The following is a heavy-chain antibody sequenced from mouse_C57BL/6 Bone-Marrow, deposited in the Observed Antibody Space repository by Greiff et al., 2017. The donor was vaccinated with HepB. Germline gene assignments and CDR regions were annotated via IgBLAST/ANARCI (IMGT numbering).Heavy chain of an antibody. CDR2: IDPSDSYT. Sequence: QVQLQQSGAELVRPGTSVKLSCKASGYTFTSYWMHWVKQRPGQGLEWIGVIDPSDSYTNYNQKFKGKATLTVDTSSSTAYMQLSSLTSEDSAVYYCARGAYYYGSSYGFAYWGQGTLVTVSA. V-gene: IGHV1-59*01. CDR1: GYTFTSYW. CDR3: ARGAYYYGSSYGFAY. J-gene: IGHJ3*01. D-gene: IGHD1-1*01.